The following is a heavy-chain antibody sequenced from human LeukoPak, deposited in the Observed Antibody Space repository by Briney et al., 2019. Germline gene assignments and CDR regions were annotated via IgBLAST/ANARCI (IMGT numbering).Heavy chain of an antibody. Sequence: ASVKVSCKASGYTFTSYYMHWVRQAPGQGLEWMGITNPSGGSTSYAQKFQGRVTMTRDTSTSTVYMELSSLRSEDTAVYYCAREYYDILTGYQHFDYWGQGTLVTVSS. CDR3: AREYYDILTGYQHFDY. CDR2: TNPSGGST. V-gene: IGHV1-46*03. J-gene: IGHJ4*02. D-gene: IGHD3-9*01. CDR1: GYTFTSYY.